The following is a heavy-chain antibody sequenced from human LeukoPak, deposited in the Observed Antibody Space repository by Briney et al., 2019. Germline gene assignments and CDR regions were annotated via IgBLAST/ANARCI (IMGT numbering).Heavy chain of an antibody. CDR1: GYTFTTYA. V-gene: IGHV1-3*03. Sequence: ASVKVSCKASGYTFTTYAMHWVRQAPGQRLEWMGWINAGNGNTKYSQEFQGRVTITRDTSATTAYMELSSLRSEDMAVYYCARGRYDFWSGYATFDYWGQGTLVTVSS. CDR3: ARGRYDFWSGYATFDY. CDR2: INAGNGNT. J-gene: IGHJ4*02. D-gene: IGHD3-3*01.